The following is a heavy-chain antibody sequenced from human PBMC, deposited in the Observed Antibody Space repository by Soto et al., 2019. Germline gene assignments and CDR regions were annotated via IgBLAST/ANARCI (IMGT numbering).Heavy chain of an antibody. Sequence: GGSLRLSCAASGFTFSSYTMNWVRQAPDKGLEWVSSISSGSNYIYYADSVKGRFTISRDNAKNSLYLQMNSLRAEDTAVYYCARGYGSTDSWGQGSLVTVSS. CDR3: ARGYGSTDS. CDR2: ISSGSNYI. CDR1: GFTFSSYT. V-gene: IGHV3-21*01. J-gene: IGHJ4*02. D-gene: IGHD5-18*01.